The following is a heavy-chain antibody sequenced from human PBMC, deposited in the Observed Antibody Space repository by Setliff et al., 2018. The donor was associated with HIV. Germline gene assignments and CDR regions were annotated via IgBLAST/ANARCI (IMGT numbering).Heavy chain of an antibody. J-gene: IGHJ5*02. Sequence: ASVKVSCKASAYTFTDYYMHWVRQAPGQGLEWMGWINPNSGDTNYAQKFQGRVTMARDTSIKTAHMELSSLRSDDTAVYYCARQRGGRVTIFGVSGGWFDPWGQGTLVTVSS. CDR2: INPNSGDT. CDR1: AYTFTDYY. V-gene: IGHV1-2*02. CDR3: ARQRGGRVTIFGVSGGWFDP. D-gene: IGHD3-3*01.